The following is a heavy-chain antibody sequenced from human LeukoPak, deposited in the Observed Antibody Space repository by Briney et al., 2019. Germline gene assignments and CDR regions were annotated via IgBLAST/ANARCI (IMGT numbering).Heavy chain of an antibody. J-gene: IGHJ5*02. CDR3: ARDRAANQDWVEFDP. Sequence: GGSLRLSCAVSGFGVSDYYMSWVRQAPGKGLEWVGLIRDSGEAFYADFARGRFAISRDESENTLYLQMNSLRVEDTAVYFCARDRAANQDWVEFDPWGQGTPVIVSS. CDR1: GFGVSDYY. CDR2: IRDSGEA. V-gene: IGHV3-66*03. D-gene: IGHD3/OR15-3a*01.